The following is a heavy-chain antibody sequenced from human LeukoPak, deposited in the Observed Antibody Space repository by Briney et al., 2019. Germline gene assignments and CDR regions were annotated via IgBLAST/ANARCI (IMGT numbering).Heavy chain of an antibody. CDR1: GGSISSYY. CDR2: IYYSGST. Sequence: PSETLSLTCTVSGGSISSYYWSWIRQPPGKGLEWIGNIYYSGSTNCNPSLKSRVTISVDTSKNQFSLKLSSVTAADTAVYYCARGGQRRREGLYRLNWFDPWGQGTLVTVSS. V-gene: IGHV4-59*12. CDR3: ARGGQRRREGLYRLNWFDP. J-gene: IGHJ5*02. D-gene: IGHD3-16*02.